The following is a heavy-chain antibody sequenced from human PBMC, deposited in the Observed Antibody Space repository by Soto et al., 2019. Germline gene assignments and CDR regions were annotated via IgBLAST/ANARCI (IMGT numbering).Heavy chain of an antibody. D-gene: IGHD1-7*01. J-gene: IGHJ5*02. V-gene: IGHV1-3*01. CDR2: INAGNGNT. Sequence: ASVKVSCKASGYTFTSYAMHWVRQAPGQRLEWMGWINAGNGNTEYSQKFQGRVTITRDTSASTAYMELSSLRSEDTAVYYCARDTSDWNYGVRWFDPCAQGTLVTVSS. CDR1: GYTFTSYA. CDR3: ARDTSDWNYGVRWFDP.